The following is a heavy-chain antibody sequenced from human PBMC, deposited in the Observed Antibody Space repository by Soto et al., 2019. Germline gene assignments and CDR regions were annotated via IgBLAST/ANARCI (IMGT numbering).Heavy chain of an antibody. V-gene: IGHV3-13*05. Sequence: EVQLVESGGGLVQPGGSLRLSCEASGFTFRNYDMHWVRQGTGKGLEWVSGISAAGDPDYADSVEGRFTISRENAQNSFFLTMNSLRVGDPAVYYCARTDRDFYGLDVWGQGTTVIVSS. J-gene: IGHJ6*02. CDR1: GFTFRNYD. CDR3: ARTDRDFYGLDV. CDR2: ISAAGDP.